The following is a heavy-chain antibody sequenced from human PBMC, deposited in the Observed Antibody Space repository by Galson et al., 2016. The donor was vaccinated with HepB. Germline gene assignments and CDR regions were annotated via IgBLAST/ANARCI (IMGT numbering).Heavy chain of an antibody. V-gene: IGHV1-3*01. CDR3: AKGAGGYYDY. J-gene: IGHJ4*02. CDR2: ITSGSGDT. CDR1: GYTFDSHF. D-gene: IGHD4/OR15-4a*01. Sequence: SVKVSCKASGYTFDSHFLHWLRQAPGQRPEWMGWITSGSGDTIYSQNFQGRLSITRDTSATTAYMELSGLRSEDTAIYFCAKGAGGYYDYWGQGTLVTVSS.